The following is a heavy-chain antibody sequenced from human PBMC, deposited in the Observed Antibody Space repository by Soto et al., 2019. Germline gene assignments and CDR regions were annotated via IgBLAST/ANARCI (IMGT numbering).Heavy chain of an antibody. J-gene: IGHJ5*02. D-gene: IGHD3-22*01. CDR2: ISWDDDE. V-gene: IGHV2-5*02. CDR3: AHRRGYYDSSGYYRGHWFDP. Sequence: QITLKESGPTLVKPTQTLTLTCTFSGFSLSTSGVGVGWIRQPPGKALEWLALISWDDDERYSPSLKSRLTITKDTSKIQVVLTVTHMDPVDTATYYCAHRRGYYDSSGYYRGHWFDPWGQGTLVTVSS. CDR1: GFSLSTSGVG.